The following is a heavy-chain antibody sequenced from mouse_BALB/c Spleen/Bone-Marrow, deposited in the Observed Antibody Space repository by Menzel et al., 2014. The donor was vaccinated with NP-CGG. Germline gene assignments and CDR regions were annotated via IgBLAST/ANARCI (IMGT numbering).Heavy chain of an antibody. J-gene: IGHJ4*01. D-gene: IGHD2-14*01. CDR3: ARYRYDYAMDY. V-gene: IGHV3-8*02. Sequence: EVKLVESGPSLVKPSQTLSLSCSVTGYSITSGYWNWIRKFPGNKLEYMGDISYSGSTYYNPSLKSRISIIRDTSKNQYYLQLNSVTTEDTATYYCARYRYDYAMDYWGQGTSVTVSS. CDR2: ISYSGST. CDR1: GYSITSGY.